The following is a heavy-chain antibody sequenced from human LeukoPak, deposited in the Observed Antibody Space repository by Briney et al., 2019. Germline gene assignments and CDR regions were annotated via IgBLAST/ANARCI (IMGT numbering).Heavy chain of an antibody. D-gene: IGHD3-16*01. CDR2: INPNSGDT. Sequence: GASVTVSCKASGYTFTDYYMHWVRQAPGQGLEWMGWINPNSGDTKYSQKFQGRVTMTRDTSISTAYMELSRLRSDDTAVYYCATQRSSYLRGTDFDYWGQGTLVTVSS. CDR3: ATQRSSYLRGTDFDY. V-gene: IGHV1-2*02. CDR1: GYTFTDYY. J-gene: IGHJ4*02.